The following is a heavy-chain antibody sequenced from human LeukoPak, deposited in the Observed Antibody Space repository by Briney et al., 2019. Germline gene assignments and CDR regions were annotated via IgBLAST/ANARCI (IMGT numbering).Heavy chain of an antibody. V-gene: IGHV3-23*01. CDR3: VKDYQVGNSPAFGDY. Sequence: GGSLRLSCAASGFTFSSHAMSWVRRAPGRGLEWVSGLIENGATTYYADSVKGRFTISRDNSRNTMYLQMNSLRVEDTAVYYCVKDYQVGNSPAFGDYWGQGTLVTISS. D-gene: IGHD1-26*01. CDR1: GFTFSSHA. CDR2: LIENGATT. J-gene: IGHJ4*02.